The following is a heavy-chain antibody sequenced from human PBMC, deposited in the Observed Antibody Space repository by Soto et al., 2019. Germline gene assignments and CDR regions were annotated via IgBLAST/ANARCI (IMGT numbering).Heavy chain of an antibody. J-gene: IGHJ3*02. CDR3: GRDLHRGWELLLDAKGAFDI. CDR2: ISAYNVNT. Sequence: QVQLVQSGAEVKKPGASVKVSCKAPGYTFTSYGVSWVRQAAGQGLEWMGWISAYNVNTNYAQKLQGRVTRNTDTSTSTAKMELRSLRSDDSDVYYCGRDLHRGWELLLDAKGAFDILGHGTMVTVSS. D-gene: IGHD1-26*01. V-gene: IGHV1-18*01. CDR1: GYTFTSYG.